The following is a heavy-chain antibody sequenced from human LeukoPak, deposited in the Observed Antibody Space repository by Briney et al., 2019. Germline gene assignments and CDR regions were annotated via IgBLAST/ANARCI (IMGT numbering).Heavy chain of an antibody. V-gene: IGHV3-48*02. D-gene: IGHD5-12*01. CDR2: ISSSSDAI. J-gene: IGHJ4*02. CDR1: GFTFSNYG. Sequence: GGSLRLSCAASGFTFSNYGMNWVRQAPGKGLEWVSYISSSSDAIYYADSVKGRFTISRDNAKNSLYLEMNSLRDEDTAVYYCARAMRSGYDYWGQGTLVTVSS. CDR3: ARAMRSGYDY.